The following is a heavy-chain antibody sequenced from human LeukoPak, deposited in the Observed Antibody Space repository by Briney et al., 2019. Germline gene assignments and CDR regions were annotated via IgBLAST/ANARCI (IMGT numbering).Heavy chain of an antibody. V-gene: IGHV3-48*04. D-gene: IGHD2-21*02. Sequence: GGSLRLSCEGSGFMFGNHGLIWVRQAPGKGLDWLSFIGPSGVTRLYANSVKGRFTISRDNAENSVFLQMNSLRVEDTAVYCARVSPMTDGAFDLWGQGVMVTVSS. CDR2: IGPSGVTR. CDR3: ARVSPMTDGAFDL. CDR1: GFMFGNHG. J-gene: IGHJ3*01.